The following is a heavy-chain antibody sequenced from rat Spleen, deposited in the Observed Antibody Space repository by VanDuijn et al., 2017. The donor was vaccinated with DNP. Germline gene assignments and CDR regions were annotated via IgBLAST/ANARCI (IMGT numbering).Heavy chain of an antibody. J-gene: IGHJ2*01. V-gene: IGHV3-1*01. D-gene: IGHD1-9*01. Sequence: EVQLLESGPGLVRPSQSLSLTCSVTGFSITSNYWGWIRKFPGNKMEYIGHISYSGSTNYNPSLKSRFSITRDTSKNQFFLQLNSVTTEDTATYYCARWNGYKRYFDYWGQGVMVTVSS. CDR3: ARWNGYKRYFDY. CDR2: ISYSGST. CDR1: GFSITSNY.